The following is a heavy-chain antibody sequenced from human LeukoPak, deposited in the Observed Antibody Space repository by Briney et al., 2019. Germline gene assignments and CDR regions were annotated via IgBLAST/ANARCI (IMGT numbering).Heavy chain of an antibody. J-gene: IGHJ4*02. Sequence: SGPTLVNATQTLTLTCTFSGFSLRLRGMCVNGFLNPQGKALEGLARIDWDYDKYYSTSLKTRLNISKDTSKKQVVLTMTNMDPADTGTYYCARQDNSGWSPFDYWGQGTLVTVSS. V-gene: IGHV2-70*11. CDR2: IDWDYDK. CDR3: ARQDNSGWSPFDY. CDR1: GFSLRLRGMC. D-gene: IGHD6-19*01.